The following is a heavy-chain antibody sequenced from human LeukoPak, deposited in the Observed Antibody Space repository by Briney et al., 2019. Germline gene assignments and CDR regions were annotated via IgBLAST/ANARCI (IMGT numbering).Heavy chain of an antibody. CDR1: GYTFTSYG. CDR2: MNPNSGNT. D-gene: IGHD4-17*01. CDR3: ARGDYGDYWFDP. Sequence: ASVKVSCKASGYTFTSYGISWVRQAPGQGLEWMGWMNPNSGNTGYAQKFQGRVTMTRNTSISTAYMELSSLRSEDTAVYYCARGDYGDYWFDPWGQGTLVTVSS. J-gene: IGHJ5*02. V-gene: IGHV1-8*02.